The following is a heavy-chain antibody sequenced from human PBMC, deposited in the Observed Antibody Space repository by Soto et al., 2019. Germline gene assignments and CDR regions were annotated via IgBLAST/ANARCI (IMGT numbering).Heavy chain of an antibody. V-gene: IGHV4-34*01. CDR2: INHSGSS. Sequence: SETLSLTCTVSGGSFRGYYWGWVRQPPGKGLEWIGEINHSGSSNYHPSLKSRVTTSVATSKNQFSLTVNSVTPADTAVYYCARGEITLLGGMDVWGQGTTVTVSS. D-gene: IGHD3-10*01. J-gene: IGHJ6*02. CDR3: ARGEITLLGGMDV. CDR1: GGSFRGYY.